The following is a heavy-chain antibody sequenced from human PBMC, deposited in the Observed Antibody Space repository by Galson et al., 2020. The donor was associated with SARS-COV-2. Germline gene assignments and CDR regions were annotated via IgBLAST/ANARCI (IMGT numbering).Heavy chain of an antibody. CDR3: ARGRGYCSEGRWYGDFQYCLGV. CDR2: VSFDGSNT. J-gene: IGHJ6*02. CDR1: GFTFTTYA. D-gene: IGHD2-15*01. Sequence: GGSLRLSCAASGFTFTTYAMYWVRQTPGKGLEWVALVSFDGSNTYYADSVKGRFTAFRDNSRNTFYLQMSSLGTEDTAVFYCARGRGYCSEGRWYGDFQYCLGVWGQGTTVTVSS. V-gene: IGHV3-30-3*01.